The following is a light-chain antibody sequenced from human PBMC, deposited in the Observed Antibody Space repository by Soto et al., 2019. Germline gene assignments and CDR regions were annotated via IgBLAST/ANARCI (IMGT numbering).Light chain of an antibody. J-gene: IGKJ1*01. CDR2: KAS. CDR1: QSISSW. CDR3: QQYNSYPWT. Sequence: DIQMTQSPSTLSAAVGDKFTITCLAIQSISSWLAWYQHKPGKAPKLLIYKASTLESGVPSNFSGSGSGTEFTLSISRLQAEDFATYYCQQYNSYPWTFGQGTKVDI. V-gene: IGKV1-5*03.